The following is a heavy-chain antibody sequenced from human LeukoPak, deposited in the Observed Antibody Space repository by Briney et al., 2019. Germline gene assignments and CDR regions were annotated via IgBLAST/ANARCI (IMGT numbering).Heavy chain of an antibody. J-gene: IGHJ4*02. CDR2: IKEDGSEE. Sequence: GGSLRLSCVASGFTFSNFGVHWVRQAPGKGLEWVANIKEDGSEEYYVDSVKGRFTISRDNSKNTLFLQMNSLRAEDTAVYYCARRAGAYSHPYDYWGQGTLVTVSS. CDR3: ARRAGAYSHPYDY. CDR1: GFTFSNFG. V-gene: IGHV3-7*03. D-gene: IGHD4/OR15-4a*01.